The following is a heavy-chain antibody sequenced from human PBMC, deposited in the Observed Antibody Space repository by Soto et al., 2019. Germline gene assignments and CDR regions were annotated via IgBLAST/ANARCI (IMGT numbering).Heavy chain of an antibody. CDR2: ISYDGSNK. J-gene: IGHJ5*02. CDR1: GFVSNDYD. Sequence: GGSLRLSCVASGFVSNDYDIHWVRQAPGKGLAWLASISYDGSNKYYADSVKGRFTISRDNSKNTLSLQINSLGAEDTAVYYCSRGIKGGLDAWGPGTLVTVSS. D-gene: IGHD2-21*01. CDR3: SRGIKGGLDA. V-gene: IGHV3-30*03.